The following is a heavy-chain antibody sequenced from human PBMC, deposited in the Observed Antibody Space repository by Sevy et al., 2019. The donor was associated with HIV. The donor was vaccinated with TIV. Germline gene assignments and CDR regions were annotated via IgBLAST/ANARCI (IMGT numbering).Heavy chain of an antibody. V-gene: IGHV5-51*01. CDR2: VYPGDSDT. CDR3: APTLTTYPYFFQF. Sequence: GESLKISCTASGYIFAHYWIGWVRHMPGKGLEWVGMVYPGDSDTRYSPSFEGHVAISADKSTNTAYLQTSVLKASDTAIYYCAPTLTTYPYFFQFWGQGTPVTVSS. D-gene: IGHD4-17*01. CDR1: GYIFAHYW. J-gene: IGHJ4*02.